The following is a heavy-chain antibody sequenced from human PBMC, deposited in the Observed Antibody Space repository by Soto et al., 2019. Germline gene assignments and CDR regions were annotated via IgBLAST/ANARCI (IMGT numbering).Heavy chain of an antibody. V-gene: IGHV1-2*04. CDR2: INPNSGGT. CDR3: AGSDSSGLLFDP. J-gene: IGHJ5*02. D-gene: IGHD6-19*01. Sequence: ASVKVSCKASGYTFTGYYMHWVRQAPGQGLEWMGWINPNSGGTNYAQKFQGWVTMTRDTSISTAYMELSRLRSDDTAVYYGAGSDSSGLLFDPWGQGTLVTVSS. CDR1: GYTFTGYY.